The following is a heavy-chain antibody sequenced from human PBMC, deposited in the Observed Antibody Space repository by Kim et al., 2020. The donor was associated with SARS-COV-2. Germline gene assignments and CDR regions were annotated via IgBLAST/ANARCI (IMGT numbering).Heavy chain of an antibody. J-gene: IGHJ5*02. CDR1: GGSISSYY. V-gene: IGHV4-59*01. D-gene: IGHD6-13*01. Sequence: SETLSLTCTVSGGSISSYYWSWIRQPPGKGLEWIGYIYYSGSTNYNPSLKSRVTISVDTSKNQFSLKLSSVTAADTAVYYCARWGSSSWYHWNWFDPWGQGTLVTVSS. CDR3: ARWGSSSWYHWNWFDP. CDR2: IYYSGST.